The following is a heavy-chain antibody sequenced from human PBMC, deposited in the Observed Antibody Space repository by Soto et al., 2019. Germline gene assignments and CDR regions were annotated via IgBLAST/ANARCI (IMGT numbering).Heavy chain of an antibody. D-gene: IGHD3-22*01. Sequence: PGGSLRLSCAASGFTFSTYSMNWVRQAPGKGLEWVSYISSSSSTIFYTDSVKGRFTVSRDNAKNSLYLQMNSLRVEDTAVYYCAGPTYYYDSRGPQGYWSQGTLVTVSS. V-gene: IGHV3-48*01. CDR3: AGPTYYYDSRGPQGY. CDR1: GFTFSTYS. J-gene: IGHJ4*02. CDR2: ISSSSSTI.